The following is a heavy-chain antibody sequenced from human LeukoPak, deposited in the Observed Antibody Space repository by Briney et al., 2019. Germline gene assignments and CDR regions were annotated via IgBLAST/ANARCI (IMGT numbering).Heavy chain of an antibody. CDR3: AKGSIRRYCSSTSCYHFDY. CDR2: ISGGGGST. V-gene: IGHV3-23*01. Sequence: PGGSLRLSCAASGFTFSSYAMSWVRQAPGKGLEWVSAISGGGGSTYYADSVKGRFTISRDNSKNTLYLQMNSLRAEDTAVYYCAKGSIRRYCSSTSCYHFDYWGQGTLVTVSS. CDR1: GFTFSSYA. J-gene: IGHJ4*02. D-gene: IGHD2-2*01.